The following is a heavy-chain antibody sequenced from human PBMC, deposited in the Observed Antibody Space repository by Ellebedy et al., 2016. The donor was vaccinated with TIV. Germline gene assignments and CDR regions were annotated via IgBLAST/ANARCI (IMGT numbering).Heavy chain of an antibody. V-gene: IGHV3-23*01. CDR2: ISGSGDRT. CDR1: GFTFTTYA. J-gene: IGHJ4*02. Sequence: GGSLRLXXAASGFTFTTYAMTWVRQAPGKGLEWVSTISGSGDRTYYADSVRGRFTIFRDNSRNTLYLQMTSLRAEDTAVYYCVRDFDFWGQGTLVTVSS. CDR3: VRDFDF.